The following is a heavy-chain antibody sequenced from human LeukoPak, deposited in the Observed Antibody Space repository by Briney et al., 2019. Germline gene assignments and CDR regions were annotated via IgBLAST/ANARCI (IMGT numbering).Heavy chain of an antibody. V-gene: IGHV4-39*07. CDR2: IYYSGST. CDR3: ARVYYDYVWGSYRRGFDP. J-gene: IGHJ5*02. Sequence: SETLSLTCTVSGGSISSSRYYWGWIRQPPGKGLEWIGSIYYSGSTYYNPSLKSRVTISVDTSKNQFSLKLSSVTAADTAVYYCARVYYDYVWGSYRRGFDPWGQGTLVTVSS. D-gene: IGHD3-16*02. CDR1: GGSISSSRYY.